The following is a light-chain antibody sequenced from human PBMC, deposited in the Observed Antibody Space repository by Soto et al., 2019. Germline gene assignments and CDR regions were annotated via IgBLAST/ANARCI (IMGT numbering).Light chain of an antibody. V-gene: IGKV1-39*01. CDR2: VAS. Sequence: DIQTTQSPCSWYASIGDRVIITRRASQSISRYLNWYQQKPGKAPNLLIYVASSLQSEVPSRFSGSGSGTDFTLTITSLQPEDFATYYCQQSYGTPITFGQGTKVDI. CDR3: QQSYGTPIT. J-gene: IGKJ1*01. CDR1: QSISRY.